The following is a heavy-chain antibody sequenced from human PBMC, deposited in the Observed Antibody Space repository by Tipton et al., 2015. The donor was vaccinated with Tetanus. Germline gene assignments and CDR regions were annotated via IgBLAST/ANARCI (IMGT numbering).Heavy chain of an antibody. D-gene: IGHD6-6*01. CDR3: ARDQGGGRVVRLNWLDP. CDR1: GDSISRGGYF. V-gene: IGHV4-31*03. Sequence: TLSLTCSVSGDSISRGGYFLKWIRPRPGEGPGGFGYIYYSGGTYYNPSLKSRVSMSVDTSKKQFSLNLSSVTAADTAVYYCARDQGGGRVVRLNWLDPWGQGTLVTVSS. CDR2: IYYSGGT. J-gene: IGHJ5*02.